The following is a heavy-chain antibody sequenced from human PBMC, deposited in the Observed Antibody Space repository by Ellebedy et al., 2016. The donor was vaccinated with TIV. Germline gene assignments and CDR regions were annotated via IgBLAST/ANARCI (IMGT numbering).Heavy chain of an antibody. CDR3: AREDVLLTTGFDS. J-gene: IGHJ4*02. CDR2: IYKTGSS. Sequence: MPSETLSLTCSVSGDSISSGGYYWTWIRQPPGKGLEWMGYIYKTGSSYYSPSLQRRLSISVDTSKNQFSLRLTSLTAADTAVYYCAREDVLLTTGFDSWGQGTLVTVSS. D-gene: IGHD4-17*01. V-gene: IGHV4-31*03. CDR1: GDSISSGGYY.